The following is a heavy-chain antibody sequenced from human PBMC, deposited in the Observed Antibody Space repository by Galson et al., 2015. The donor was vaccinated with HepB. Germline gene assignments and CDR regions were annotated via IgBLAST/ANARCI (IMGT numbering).Heavy chain of an antibody. V-gene: IGHV3-49*04. CDR1: GFTFGDYA. CDR3: SGDPSALVWYYYGMDV. J-gene: IGHJ6*02. CDR2: IRSKAYGGTT. D-gene: IGHD1-14*01. Sequence: SLRLSCAASGFTFGDYAMSWVRQAPGKGLEWVGFIRSKAYGGTTEYAASVKGRFTISRDDSKSIAYLQMNSLKTEDTAVYYCSGDPSALVWYYYGMDVWGQGTTVTVSS.